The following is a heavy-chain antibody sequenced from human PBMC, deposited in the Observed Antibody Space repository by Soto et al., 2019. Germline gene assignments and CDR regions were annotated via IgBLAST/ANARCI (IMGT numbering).Heavy chain of an antibody. J-gene: IGHJ6*03. CDR2: TYYRSKWYS. CDR3: ARGSWDDVSGHYYVHV. CDR1: GDSVSSNSAA. D-gene: IGHD1-1*01. Sequence: PSQTLSLTCDISGDSVSSNSAAWNWIRQTPSRGLEWLGRTYYRSKWYSNYAISVKSRVTVNPDTFKNQFSLQLNSVTPEDTAVYYCARGSWDDVSGHYYVHVWGTAPTLTISS. V-gene: IGHV6-1*01.